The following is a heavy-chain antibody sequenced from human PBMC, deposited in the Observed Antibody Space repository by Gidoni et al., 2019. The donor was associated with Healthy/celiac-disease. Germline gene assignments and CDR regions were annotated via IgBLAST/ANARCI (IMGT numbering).Heavy chain of an antibody. CDR3: ARDYDFWSGSNLAAFDI. CDR2: ISSSSSTR. D-gene: IGHD3-3*01. J-gene: IGHJ3*02. CDR1: GFTFSSYS. Sequence: EVQLVESGGGLVQPGGSLRLSCAASGFTFSSYSMNWVRQAPGKGLEWVSYISSSSSTRYYADSVKGRFTISRDNAKNSLYLQMNSLRAEDTAVYYCARDYDFWSGSNLAAFDIWGQGTMVTVSS. V-gene: IGHV3-48*01.